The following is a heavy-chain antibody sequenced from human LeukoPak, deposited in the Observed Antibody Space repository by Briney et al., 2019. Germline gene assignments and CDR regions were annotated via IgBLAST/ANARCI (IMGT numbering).Heavy chain of an antibody. D-gene: IGHD6-13*01. CDR1: GYTFTSYG. CDR2: ISAYNGET. J-gene: IGHJ5*02. V-gene: IGHV1-18*01. CDR3: ARGSFSSSWYRNWFDP. Sequence: ASVKVSCKASGYTFTSYGFSWVRQARGQGVAWMGWISAYNGETNDAQKFQGRVIMTTETSTSTAYMELRSLRSDDTAVYCCARGSFSSSWYRNWFDPWGQGTLVTVSS.